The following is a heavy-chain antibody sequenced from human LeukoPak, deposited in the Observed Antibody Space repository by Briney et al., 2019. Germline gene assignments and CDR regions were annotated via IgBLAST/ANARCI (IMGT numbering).Heavy chain of an antibody. J-gene: IGHJ4*02. D-gene: IGHD2-2*01. V-gene: IGHV1-69*04. CDR3: ARWGTLYGSTSTDY. CDR2: IIPILGIA. CDR1: GYTFTSYG. Sequence: SVKVSCKASGYTFTSYGISWVRQAPGQGLEWMGRIIPILGIANYAQKFQGRVTITADKSTSTAYMELSSLRSEDTAVYYCARWGTLYGSTSTDYWGQGTLVTVSS.